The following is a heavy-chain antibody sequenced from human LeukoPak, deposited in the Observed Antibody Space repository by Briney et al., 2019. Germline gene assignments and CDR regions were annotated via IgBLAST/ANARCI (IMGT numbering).Heavy chain of an antibody. CDR2: IYTGDSES. V-gene: IGHV5-51*01. CDR3: ARHSDCGGDCPFDY. J-gene: IGHJ4*02. Sequence: GESLKISCKSSGYNLVSYWIAWVRQMPGRGLEWMGVIYTGDSESRYSSSFQGQVTISVDKSINSAYLQWSSLKASDTAMYYGARHSDCGGDCPFDYWGQGTLVTVSS. CDR1: GYNLVSYW. D-gene: IGHD2-21*02.